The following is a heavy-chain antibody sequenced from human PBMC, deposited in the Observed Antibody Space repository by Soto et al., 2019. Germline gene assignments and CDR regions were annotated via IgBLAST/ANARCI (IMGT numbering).Heavy chain of an antibody. Sequence: QVQLVQSGAEVKKPGSSVKVSCTASGGTFSSYAITWVRQAPGQGLEWMGGIIPIFGTANYAQKFQARVTITADESTSTAYMELSSLRSEDTAVYYCGRDRGPSSGYYPYWFDPWGQGTLVTVSS. V-gene: IGHV1-69*12. CDR2: IIPIFGTA. J-gene: IGHJ5*02. D-gene: IGHD3-22*01. CDR3: GRDRGPSSGYYPYWFDP. CDR1: GGTFSSYA.